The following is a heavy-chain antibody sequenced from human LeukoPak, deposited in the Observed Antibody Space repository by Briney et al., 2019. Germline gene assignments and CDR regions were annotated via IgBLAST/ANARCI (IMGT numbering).Heavy chain of an antibody. Sequence: PSETLSLTCTVSGGSMTDYYRSWIRQPPGKGLEWLGYIHSTGSTNYNPSLKSRVTISVDTSKKQFSLKLRSVTAADTAVYYCARDVYDSSGYYLLGDNWGQGTLVTVSS. CDR2: IHSTGST. J-gene: IGHJ4*02. V-gene: IGHV4-59*01. D-gene: IGHD3-22*01. CDR1: GGSMTDYY. CDR3: ARDVYDSSGYYLLGDN.